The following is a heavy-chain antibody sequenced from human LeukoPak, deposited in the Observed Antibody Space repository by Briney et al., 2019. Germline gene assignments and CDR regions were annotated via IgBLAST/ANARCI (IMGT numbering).Heavy chain of an antibody. D-gene: IGHD6-19*01. CDR2: VSGSGGTT. CDR3: ARSSGWYHRGPDYYYYYMDV. V-gene: IGHV3-23*01. CDR1: GFTFSSYG. J-gene: IGHJ6*03. Sequence: GGTLRLSCAASGFTFSSYGMSWVRQAPGKGLEWVSAVSGSGGTTYYADSVKGRFTISRDNAKNSLYLQMNSLRAEDTAVYYCARSSGWYHRGPDYYYYYMDVWGKGTTVTVS.